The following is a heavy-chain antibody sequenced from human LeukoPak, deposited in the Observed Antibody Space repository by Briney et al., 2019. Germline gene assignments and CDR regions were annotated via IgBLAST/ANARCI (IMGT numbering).Heavy chain of an antibody. J-gene: IGHJ4*02. CDR2: INPNSGGT. Sequence: ASVKVSCKASGYTFTGYYMHWVRQAPGQGLEWMGWINPNSGGTNYAQKFQGRVTMTRDTSISTAYMELSRLRSDDTAVYYCARGRSSWYGPPFDYWGQGTLVTVSS. D-gene: IGHD6-13*01. CDR3: ARGRSSWYGPPFDY. V-gene: IGHV1-2*02. CDR1: GYTFTGYY.